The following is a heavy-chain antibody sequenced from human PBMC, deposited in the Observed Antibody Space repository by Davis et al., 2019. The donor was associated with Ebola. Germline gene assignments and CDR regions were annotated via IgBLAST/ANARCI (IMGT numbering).Heavy chain of an antibody. V-gene: IGHV3-30*02. D-gene: IGHD2-8*01. CDR3: AKSVSPDAFDI. J-gene: IGHJ3*02. CDR2: IEYDGSKK. Sequence: GESLKISCTTSGFTFSSYGLHWVRQAPGKGLEWVAFIEYDGSKKYSADSVKGRFTISRDNSENTLYLQMNSLRADDTAVYYCAKSVSPDAFDIWGQGTMVTVSS. CDR1: GFTFSSYG.